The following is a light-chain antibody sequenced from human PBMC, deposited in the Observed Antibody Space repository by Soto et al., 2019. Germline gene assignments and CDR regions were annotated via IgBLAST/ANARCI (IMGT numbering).Light chain of an antibody. CDR3: SSYAGSSNV. V-gene: IGLV2-8*01. CDR1: SSDVGGYNY. CDR2: EVN. J-gene: IGLJ1*01. Sequence: QSALTQPPSASGSPGQSVAISCTGTSSDVGGYNYVSWYQQHPGKAPKLMIYEVNKRPSGAPDRFSGSKSGNTASLTVSGLQAEDEPDYYCSSYAGSSNVFGTGTKVTVL.